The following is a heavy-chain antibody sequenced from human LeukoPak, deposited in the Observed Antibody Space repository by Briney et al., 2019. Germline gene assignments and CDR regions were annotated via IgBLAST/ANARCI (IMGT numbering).Heavy chain of an antibody. V-gene: IGHV1-69*04. D-gene: IGHD3-22*01. Sequence: SVKVSCKASGGTSNSHAISWVRQAPGQGLEWMGRIIPNLGTTNRAQNFQDRVTLTADKSTNTAYMELTSLTSDDTTVYYCATTNDGGGYQWGDFFDFWGQGTLVTVSS. CDR2: IIPNLGTT. CDR3: ATTNDGGGYQWGDFFDF. J-gene: IGHJ4*02. CDR1: GGTSNSHA.